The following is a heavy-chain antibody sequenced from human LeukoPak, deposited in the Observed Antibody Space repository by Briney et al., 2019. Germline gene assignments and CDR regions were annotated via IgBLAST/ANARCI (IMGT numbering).Heavy chain of an antibody. D-gene: IGHD1-26*01. CDR2: ISYDGSNK. CDR3: AKDSGSYYFDY. V-gene: IGHV3-30*18. J-gene: IGHJ4*02. CDR1: GFTFSSYG. Sequence: GGSLRLSCAASGFTFSSYGMHWVRQAPGKGLEWVAVISYDGSNKYYADSVKGRFTISRDNSKNTLYLQTNSLRAEDTAVYYCAKDSGSYYFDYWGQGTLVTISS.